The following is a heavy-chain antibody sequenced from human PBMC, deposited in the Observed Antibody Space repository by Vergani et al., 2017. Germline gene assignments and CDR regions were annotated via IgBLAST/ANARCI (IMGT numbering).Heavy chain of an antibody. CDR2: INPSGGST. CDR3: ARMGLWFGELGPFDY. D-gene: IGHD3-10*01. Sequence: QVQLVQSGAEVKKPGSSVKVSCKASGYTFTSYYMHWVRQAPGQGLEWMGIINPSGGSTSYAQKFQGRVTMTRDTSTGTVYMELSSLRSEDTAVYYCARMGLWFGELGPFDYWGQGTLVTVSS. CDR1: GYTFTSYY. V-gene: IGHV1-46*01. J-gene: IGHJ4*02.